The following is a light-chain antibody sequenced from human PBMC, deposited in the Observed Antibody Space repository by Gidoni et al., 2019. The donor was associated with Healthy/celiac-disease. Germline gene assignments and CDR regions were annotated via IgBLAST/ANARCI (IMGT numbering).Light chain of an antibody. CDR1: QSVSSN. V-gene: IGKV3-15*01. J-gene: IGKJ1*01. Sequence: ELVMTQSPATLSVSPGDRATLSCRASQSVSSNLAWYQQKPGQAPRLLIYGTSTRATGIPDRFSGSGSGTEFTLTISSLQSEDLAVYYCQQYNNWPPWTFXQXTKVEIK. CDR2: GTS. CDR3: QQYNNWPPWT.